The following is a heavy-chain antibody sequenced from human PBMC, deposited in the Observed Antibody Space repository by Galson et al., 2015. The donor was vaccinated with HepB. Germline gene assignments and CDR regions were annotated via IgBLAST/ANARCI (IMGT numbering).Heavy chain of an antibody. CDR1: GFTFSSYA. CDR3: AKEVAARYGMDV. J-gene: IGHJ6*02. CDR2: ISYDGSNK. D-gene: IGHD6-13*01. Sequence: SLRLSCAASGFTFSSYAMHWVRQAPGKGLEWVAVISYDGSNKYYADSVKGRFTISRDNSKNTLYLQMNSLRAEDTAVYYCAKEVAARYGMDVWGQGTTVTVSS. V-gene: IGHV3-30-3*01.